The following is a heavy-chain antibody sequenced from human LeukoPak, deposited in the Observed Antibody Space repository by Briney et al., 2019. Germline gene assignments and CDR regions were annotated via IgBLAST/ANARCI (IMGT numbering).Heavy chain of an antibody. D-gene: IGHD2-2*01. CDR3: AKDGRYCSSTSCSRSATVTFDY. CDR1: GLTFSSYA. V-gene: IGHV3-23*01. J-gene: IGHJ4*02. CDR2: ISGSGGST. Sequence: GGSLRLSCAASGLTFSSYAMSWVRQAPGKGLEWVSAISGSGGSTYYADSVKGRFTISRDNSKNTLYLQMNSLRAEDTAVYYCAKDGRYCSSTSCSRSATVTFDYWGQGTLVTVSS.